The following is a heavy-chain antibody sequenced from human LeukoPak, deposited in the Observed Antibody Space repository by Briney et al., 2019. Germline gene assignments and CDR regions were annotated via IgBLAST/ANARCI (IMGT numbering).Heavy chain of an antibody. CDR3: ARERSIRGADFDY. CDR1: GFTFGSYS. V-gene: IGHV3-21*01. CDR2: ISSSSSYI. Sequence: GGSLRLSCAASGFTFGSYSMNWVRQAPGKGLEWVSSISSSSSYIYYADSVKGRFTISRDNAKNSLYLQMNSLRAEDTAVYYCARERSIRGADFDYWGQGTLVTVSS. J-gene: IGHJ4*02. D-gene: IGHD3-10*01.